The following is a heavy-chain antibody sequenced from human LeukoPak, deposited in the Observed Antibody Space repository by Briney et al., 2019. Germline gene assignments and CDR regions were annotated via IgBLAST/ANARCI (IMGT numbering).Heavy chain of an antibody. Sequence: PGGSLRLSCAASGFTFSSYGMHWVRQAPGKGLEWVAVIWYDGSNKYYADSVKGRFTISRDNSKNTLYLQMNSLRAEDTAVYYCARAGLDLNWFDPWGQGTLVTVSS. CDR2: IWYDGSNK. D-gene: IGHD1-14*01. CDR3: ARAGLDLNWFDP. J-gene: IGHJ5*02. V-gene: IGHV3-33*01. CDR1: GFTFSSYG.